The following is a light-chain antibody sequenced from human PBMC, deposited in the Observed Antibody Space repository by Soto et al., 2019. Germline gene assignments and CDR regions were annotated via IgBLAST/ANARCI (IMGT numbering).Light chain of an antibody. J-gene: IGKJ1*01. CDR3: QQINSYPQT. CDR2: AAS. V-gene: IGKV1-9*01. Sequence: IQVTQSPSSLSASVGDRVTITCRASQGISSYLAWYQQKPGKAPKLLIYAASTLQSGVPSRFSCSGSGTDFTLTISSLQPEDFATYYCQQINSYPQTFGQGTPLEIQ. CDR1: QGISSY.